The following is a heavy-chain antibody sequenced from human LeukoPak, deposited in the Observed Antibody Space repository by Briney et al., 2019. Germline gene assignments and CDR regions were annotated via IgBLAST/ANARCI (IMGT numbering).Heavy chain of an antibody. CDR1: GGSISPYY. J-gene: IGHJ4*02. CDR2: IYNNENT. CDR3: ARGPRSADWYSIDY. Sequence: PSETLFLTCTVSGGSISPYYWSWIRQPAGKGLEWIGRIYNNENTNYNASLKSRVTISVDTSKNQFSLRLSSVTAADTAVYYCARGPRSADWYSIDYWGQGTLVTVSS. D-gene: IGHD3-9*01. V-gene: IGHV4-4*07.